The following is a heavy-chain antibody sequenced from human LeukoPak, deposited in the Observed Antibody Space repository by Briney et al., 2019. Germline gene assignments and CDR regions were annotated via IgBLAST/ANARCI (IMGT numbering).Heavy chain of an antibody. V-gene: IGHV4-34*01. CDR3: ASLGHRPRKRLYYYYCMDV. CDR1: GGSFSGYY. CDR2: INHSGST. Sequence: SETLTLTCAVYGGSFSGYYWSWIRQPPGKGLEWVGEINHSGSTNYNPSLKSRVTISVDTSKNQFSLKLSSVTAADTAVYYCASLGHRPRKRLYYYYCMDVWGKGTTVTVSS. J-gene: IGHJ6*03.